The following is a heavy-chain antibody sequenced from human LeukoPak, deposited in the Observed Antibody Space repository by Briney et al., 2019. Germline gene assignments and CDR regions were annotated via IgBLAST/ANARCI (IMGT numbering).Heavy chain of an antibody. J-gene: IGHJ4*02. V-gene: IGHV3-7*01. CDR2: IKQDGSEK. CDR1: GFTFSSYW. CDR3: ARGRDLRY. Sequence: PVGSLRLSPAASGFTFSSYWISSVRQAPGQGLEWVANIKQDGSEKYYVDSVKGRFTISRDNAKNSLYLQMNSLRAEDTAVYYCARGRDLRYWGQGTLVTVSS.